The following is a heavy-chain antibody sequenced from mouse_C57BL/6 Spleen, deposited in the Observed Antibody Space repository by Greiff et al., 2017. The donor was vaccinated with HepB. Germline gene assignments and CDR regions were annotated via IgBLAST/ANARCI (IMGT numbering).Heavy chain of an antibody. CDR1: GYALSSSW. CDR2: IYPGDGDT. D-gene: IGHD1-1*01. V-gene: IGHV1-82*01. J-gene: IGHJ4*01. Sequence: LVESGPELVKPGASVKISCKASGYALSSSWMNWVKQRPGKGLEWIGRIYPGDGDTNYNGKFKGKATLTADKSSSTAYMQLSSLTSEDSAVYFCARSLYYYGSSPVRMDYWGQGTSVTVSS. CDR3: ARSLYYYGSSPVRMDY.